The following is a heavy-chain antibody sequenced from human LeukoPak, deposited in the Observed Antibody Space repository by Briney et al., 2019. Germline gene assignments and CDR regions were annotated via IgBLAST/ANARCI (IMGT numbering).Heavy chain of an antibody. V-gene: IGHV3-7*05. CDR1: RFTFSNFW. CDR2: IKQDGSEK. D-gene: IGHD1-26*01. Sequence: GGSLRLSCAASRFTFSNFWMTWVRQAPEKGLEWVANIKQDGSEKNYVDYVKGRFTISRDNAKNSLYMQMNSLRAEDTAVYYCAREWVGVGGKSRFDSWGQGTLVTVSS. J-gene: IGHJ4*02. CDR3: AREWVGVGGKSRFDS.